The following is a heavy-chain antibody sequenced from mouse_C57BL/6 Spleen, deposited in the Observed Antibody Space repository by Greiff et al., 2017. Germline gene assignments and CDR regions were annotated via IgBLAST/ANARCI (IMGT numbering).Heavy chain of an antibody. CDR3: ASSHYGSTRAWFAY. CDR1: GFSLTSYA. V-gene: IGHV2-9-1*01. CDR2: IWTGGGT. D-gene: IGHD1-1*01. Sequence: VMLVESGPGLVAPSQSLSITCTVSGFSLTSYAISWVRQPPGKGLEWLGVIWTGGGTNYNSALKSRLSISKDNSKSQVFLKMNSLQTDDTARYYCASSHYGSTRAWFAYWGQGTLVTVSA. J-gene: IGHJ3*01.